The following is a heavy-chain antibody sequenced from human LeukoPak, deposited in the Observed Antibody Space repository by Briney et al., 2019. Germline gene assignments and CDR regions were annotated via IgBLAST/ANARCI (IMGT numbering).Heavy chain of an antibody. D-gene: IGHD3-22*01. CDR2: IDWDDDK. V-gene: IGHV2-70*11. CDR3: ARISLTDSSGYYYY. Sequence: RVSGPTLVNPTQTLTLTCTFSGFSLSTRGMCVSWIRQPPGKALEWLARIDWDDDKYYSTSLKTRLTISKDTSKNQVVLTMTNMDPVDTATYYCARISLTDSSGYYYYWGQGTLVTVSS. J-gene: IGHJ4*02. CDR1: GFSLSTRGMC.